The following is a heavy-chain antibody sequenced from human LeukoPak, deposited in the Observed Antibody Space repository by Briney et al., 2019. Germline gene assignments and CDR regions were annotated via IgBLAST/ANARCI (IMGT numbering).Heavy chain of an antibody. J-gene: IGHJ5*02. CDR2: MNPNSGNT. Sequence: ASVKVSCKASGYTFTSYDINGVRQATGQGLEWMGWMNPNSGNTGYAQKFQGRVTMTRNTSISTAYMELSSLRSEDTAVYYCARGPYCSSTSCFKKNWFDPWGQGTLVTVSS. CDR3: ARGPYCSSTSCFKKNWFDP. V-gene: IGHV1-8*01. D-gene: IGHD2-2*01. CDR1: GYTFTSYD.